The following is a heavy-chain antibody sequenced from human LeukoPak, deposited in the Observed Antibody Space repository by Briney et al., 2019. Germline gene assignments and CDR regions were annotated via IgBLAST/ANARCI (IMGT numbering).Heavy chain of an antibody. D-gene: IGHD1-20*01. CDR2: IKSDGITI. J-gene: IGHJ4*02. CDR3: LRDLNWSLDQ. V-gene: IGHV3-74*01. Sequence: GGSLRLSCAASGFTFSNYMMHWVRQAPGKGLVWVSRIKSDGITIAYADSVKGRFTISRDNAKNTLYLQMNSLRAEDTAVYYCLRDLNWSLDQWGQGTLVTVSS. CDR1: GFTFSNYM.